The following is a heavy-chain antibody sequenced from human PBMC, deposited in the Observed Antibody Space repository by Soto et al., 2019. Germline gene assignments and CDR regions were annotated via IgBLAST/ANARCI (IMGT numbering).Heavy chain of an antibody. Sequence: HPGGSLRLSCSASGFTVGNNYMSWVRQAPGKGLEWVSLIYSTGTTKYADSVKGRLTVSRDNAKNTLYLQMNSLRAEDTAVYHCAKDGRGSGSHYNSFGYWGQGTLVTVSS. V-gene: IGHV3-53*01. CDR3: AKDGRGSGSHYNSFGY. J-gene: IGHJ4*02. CDR2: IYSTGTT. CDR1: GFTVGNNY. D-gene: IGHD3-10*01.